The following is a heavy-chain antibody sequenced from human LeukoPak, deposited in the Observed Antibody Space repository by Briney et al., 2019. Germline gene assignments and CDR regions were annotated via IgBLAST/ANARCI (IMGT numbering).Heavy chain of an antibody. J-gene: IGHJ4*02. CDR2: IYYSGSS. Sequence: SETLSLTCTVSGGSISSGDYYWSWIRQPQGKGLEWIGYIYYSGSSFYNPSLKSRLTISVDTSKNHFSLNLSSVTAADTAVYYCARRNDPYYFDYWGQGTLVTVSS. CDR3: ARRNDPYYFDY. D-gene: IGHD3-16*01. V-gene: IGHV4-30-4*08. CDR1: GGSISSGDYY.